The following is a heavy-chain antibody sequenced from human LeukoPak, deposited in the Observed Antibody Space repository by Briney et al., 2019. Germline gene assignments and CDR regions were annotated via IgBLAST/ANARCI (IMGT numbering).Heavy chain of an antibody. Sequence: GGSLRLSCAASGFTFSSYSMNWVRQTPGKGLEWISSISSSSSNIYYADSVKGRFTISRDNAKNSLYLQMNSLRAEDTAVYYCARNRVALLWFGGAPDYWGQGTLVTVSS. CDR2: ISSSSSNI. V-gene: IGHV3-21*01. D-gene: IGHD3-10*01. J-gene: IGHJ4*02. CDR1: GFTFSSYS. CDR3: ARNRVALLWFGGAPDY.